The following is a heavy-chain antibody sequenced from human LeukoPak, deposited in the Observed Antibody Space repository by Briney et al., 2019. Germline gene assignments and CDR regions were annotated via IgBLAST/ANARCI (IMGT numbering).Heavy chain of an antibody. V-gene: IGHV1-18*01. CDR1: GYTFTSYG. Sequence: ASVKVSCKASGYTFTSYGISWVRQAPGQGLEWMGWISAYNGNTNYAQKLQGRVTMTTDTSTSTAYMELRSLRSDDTAVYYCARAWYYYDSGGRDAFDIWGQGTMVTVSS. CDR2: ISAYNGNT. D-gene: IGHD3-22*01. J-gene: IGHJ3*02. CDR3: ARAWYYYDSGGRDAFDI.